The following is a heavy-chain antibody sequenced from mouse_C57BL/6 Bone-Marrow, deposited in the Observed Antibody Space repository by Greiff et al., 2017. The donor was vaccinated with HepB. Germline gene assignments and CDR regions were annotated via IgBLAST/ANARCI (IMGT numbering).Heavy chain of an antibody. Sequence: VQLQQPGAELVRPGTSVKLSCKASGYTFTSYWMHWVKQRPGQGLEWIGVIDPSDSYTNYNQKFKGKATLTVDTSSSTAYMQLSSLSSEDSAVYCCVRSYSVWGTGTTVTASS. D-gene: IGHD1-1*01. CDR3: VRSYSV. CDR2: IDPSDSYT. V-gene: IGHV1-59*01. J-gene: IGHJ1*03. CDR1: GYTFTSYW.